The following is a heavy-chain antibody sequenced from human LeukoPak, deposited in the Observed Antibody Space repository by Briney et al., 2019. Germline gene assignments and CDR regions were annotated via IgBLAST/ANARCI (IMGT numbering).Heavy chain of an antibody. Sequence: GGSLRLSCAASGSTFTSYAMQWVRQAPGKGLEWVSGISASGGSTYYADSVKGRFTISRDNSKNTLYLQMNSLRAEDTAIYYCAKYVSAKGPPYGLDVWGQGTTVTVSS. D-gene: IGHD2/OR15-2a*01. CDR2: ISASGGST. CDR3: AKYVSAKGPPYGLDV. J-gene: IGHJ6*02. CDR1: GSTFTSYA. V-gene: IGHV3-23*01.